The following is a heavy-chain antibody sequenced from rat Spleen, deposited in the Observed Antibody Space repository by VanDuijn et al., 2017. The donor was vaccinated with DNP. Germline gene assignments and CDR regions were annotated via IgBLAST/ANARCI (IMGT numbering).Heavy chain of an antibody. CDR1: GFTFSDYA. D-gene: IGHD1-11*01. J-gene: IGHJ2*01. CDR3: AKGGDYGGFDY. Sequence: EVQLVESGGGLVQPGRSLKLSCAASGFTFSDYAMAWVRQAPKKGLEWIASITGGGGSTFYPDSVKGRFTISRDNAENTVYLQMNSLRSEDTASYYCAKGGDYGGFDYWGQGVMVTVSS. CDR2: ITGGGGST. V-gene: IGHV5-17*01.